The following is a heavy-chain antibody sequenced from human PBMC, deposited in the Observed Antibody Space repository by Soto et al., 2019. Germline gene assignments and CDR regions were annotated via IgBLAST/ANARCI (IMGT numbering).Heavy chain of an antibody. V-gene: IGHV4-39*01. J-gene: IGHJ4*02. Sequence: QLQLQESGPGLVKPSETLSLTCTVSGGSISSSSYYWGWIRQPPGKGLEWIGSIYYSGSTYYNPSIKSRVTITVDTSKNQFSLKLSSVTAADTAVYYCARQEYYYDKRAFDYWGQGTLVTVSS. CDR2: IYYSGST. CDR3: ARQEYYYDKRAFDY. D-gene: IGHD3-22*01. CDR1: GGSISSSSYY.